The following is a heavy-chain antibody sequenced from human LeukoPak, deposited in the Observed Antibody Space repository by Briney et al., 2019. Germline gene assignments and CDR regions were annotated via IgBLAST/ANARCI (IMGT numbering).Heavy chain of an antibody. Sequence: WASVKVSCKASGYTFSSYAISWVRQAPGQGLEWMGGIIPIFGTANYAQKFQGRVTITADESTSTAYMELSSLRSEDTAVYYCAKGSPGYSSGWLDYWGQGTLVTVSS. CDR2: IIPIFGTA. J-gene: IGHJ4*02. CDR3: AKGSPGYSSGWLDY. V-gene: IGHV1-69*13. D-gene: IGHD6-19*01. CDR1: GYTFSSYA.